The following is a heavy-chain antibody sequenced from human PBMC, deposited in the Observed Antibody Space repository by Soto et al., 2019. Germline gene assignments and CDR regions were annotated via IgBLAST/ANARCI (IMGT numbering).Heavy chain of an antibody. CDR3: ATHSSSWSNWFDP. D-gene: IGHD6-13*01. Sequence: PGESLKISCKGSGYSFTSCWISWVRQMPGKGLEWMGRIDPSDSYTNYSPSFQGHVTISADKSISTAYLQWSSLKASDTAMYYCATHSSSWSNWFDPWGQGTLVTVSS. CDR1: GYSFTSCW. CDR2: IDPSDSYT. J-gene: IGHJ5*02. V-gene: IGHV5-10-1*01.